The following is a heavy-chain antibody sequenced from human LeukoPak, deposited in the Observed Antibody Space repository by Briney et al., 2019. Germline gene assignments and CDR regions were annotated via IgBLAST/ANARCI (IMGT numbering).Heavy chain of an antibody. CDR2: IYYSGST. V-gene: IGHV4-39*07. J-gene: IGHJ5*02. D-gene: IGHD5-18*01. Sequence: SETLSLTCTVSGGSISSSSYYWGWIRQPPGKGLEWIGIIYYSGSTYYNPSLKSRVTISVDTSKNQFSLKLSSVTAADTAVYYCARGGAMVTGEFDPWGQGTLVTVSS. CDR3: ARGGAMVTGEFDP. CDR1: GGSISSSSYY.